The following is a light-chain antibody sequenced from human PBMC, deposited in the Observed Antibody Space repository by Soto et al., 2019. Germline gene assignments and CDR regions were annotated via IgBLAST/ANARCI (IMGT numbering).Light chain of an antibody. CDR2: EAS. Sequence: DIQMTQSPSTLSVSAGDRVTITCRASQNIYSRLAWYQQKVGKAPKLLIYEASTLDTGVPSRFSGSGSGTDFTLTIRSLQPDDFATYFCQQYNSYNTFGQGTKLEIE. V-gene: IGKV1-5*03. J-gene: IGKJ2*01. CDR3: QQYNSYNT. CDR1: QNIYSR.